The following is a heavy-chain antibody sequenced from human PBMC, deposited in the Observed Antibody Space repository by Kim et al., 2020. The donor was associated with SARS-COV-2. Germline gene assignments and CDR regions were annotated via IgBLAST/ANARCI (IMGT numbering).Heavy chain of an antibody. V-gene: IGHV1-2*02. CDR3: ARYRIAAAGTYYYYYYGMDV. CDR2: INPNSGGT. J-gene: IGHJ6*02. D-gene: IGHD6-13*01. Sequence: ASVKVSCKASGYTFTGYYMHWVRQAPGQGLEWMGWINPNSGGTNYAQKFQGRVTMTRDTSISTAYMELSRLRSDDTAVYYCARYRIAAAGTYYYYYYGMDVWGQGTTVTVSS. CDR1: GYTFTGYY.